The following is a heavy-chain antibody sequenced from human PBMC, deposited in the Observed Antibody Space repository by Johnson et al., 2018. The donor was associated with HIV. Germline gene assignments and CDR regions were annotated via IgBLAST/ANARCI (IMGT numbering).Heavy chain of an antibody. V-gene: IGHV3-30*19. J-gene: IGHJ3*02. CDR2: ISYDGSDK. D-gene: IGHD3-3*01. CDR3: ARGPILEWLSGDGFDM. CDR1: GFTFSSYG. Sequence: QVLLVESGGGVVQPGGSLRLSCAASGFTFSSYGMNWVRQAPGKGLEWVAVISYDGSDKYYADSVKGRFTISRDNSKNTLYLQMNSLRVEDTAMYYCARGPILEWLSGDGFDMWGQGTKVTV.